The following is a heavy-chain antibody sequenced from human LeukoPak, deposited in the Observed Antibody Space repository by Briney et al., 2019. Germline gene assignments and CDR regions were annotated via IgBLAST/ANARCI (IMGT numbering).Heavy chain of an antibody. CDR1: GGSISSYY. V-gene: IGHV4-59*08. CDR2: ISDIGSI. J-gene: IGHJ4*02. CDR3: AGPHPRNTVDF. D-gene: IGHD2/OR15-2a*01. Sequence: SETLSLTCTVSGGSISSYYWSWIRQPPGKGLEWIAYISDIGSINYNPSLKSRGTISLDTSKNQFPLKLSSVPAADTAVYSCAGPHPRNTVDFWGQGTLVTVSS.